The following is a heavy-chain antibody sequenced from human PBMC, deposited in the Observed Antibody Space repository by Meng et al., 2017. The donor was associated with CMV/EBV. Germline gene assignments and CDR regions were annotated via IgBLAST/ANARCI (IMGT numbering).Heavy chain of an antibody. J-gene: IGHJ4*02. CDR1: WLSLSTSGVG. D-gene: IGHD6-19*01. Sequence: QLPFEDAAPTPVKPPPTLTLICLFSWLSLSTSGVGLGWIRQPPGKALEWLAIIYWDDDKRYSPSLKSRLTITKDTSKNQVVLTMTNMDPVDTATYYCAHRGQSSGWAILYFDYWGQGTLVTVSS. CDR3: AHRGQSSGWAILYFDY. CDR2: IYWDDDK. V-gene: IGHV2-5*02.